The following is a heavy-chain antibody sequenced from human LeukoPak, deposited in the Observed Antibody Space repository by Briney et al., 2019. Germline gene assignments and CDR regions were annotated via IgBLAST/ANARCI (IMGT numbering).Heavy chain of an antibody. Sequence: GGSLRLSCAASGFTFDNYAMSWVRQAPGQGLEWVSGITGSGDKTYYADSVKGRFTISRDNSKNTLYLQMNSLRAEDTAVYYCAKRDYSDSSGYYPLFDYWGQGTLGTVSS. J-gene: IGHJ4*02. V-gene: IGHV3-23*01. CDR1: GFTFDNYA. CDR3: AKRDYSDSSGYYPLFDY. D-gene: IGHD3-22*01. CDR2: ITGSGDKT.